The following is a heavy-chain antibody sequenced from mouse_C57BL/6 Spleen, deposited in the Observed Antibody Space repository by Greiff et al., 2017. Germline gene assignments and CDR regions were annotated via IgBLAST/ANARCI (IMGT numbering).Heavy chain of an antibody. CDR1: GYAFSSSW. V-gene: IGHV1-82*01. J-gene: IGHJ2*01. D-gene: IGHD1-1*01. Sequence: VKLMESGPELVKPGASVKISCKASGYAFSSSWMNWVKQRPGKGLEWIGRIYPGDGDTNYNGKFKGKATLTADKSSSTAYMQLSSLTSEDSAVYFCARRFLYYGSSLYYFDYWGQGTTLTVSS. CDR3: ARRFLYYGSSLYYFDY. CDR2: IYPGDGDT.